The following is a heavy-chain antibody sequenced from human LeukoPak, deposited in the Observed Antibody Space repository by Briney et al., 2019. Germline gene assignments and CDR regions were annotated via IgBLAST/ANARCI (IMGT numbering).Heavy chain of an antibody. CDR2: ISAYNGNT. V-gene: IGHV1-18*04. D-gene: IGHD4-17*01. J-gene: IGHJ4*02. CDR3: ARDPTVTGEVDY. CDR1: GYTFTSYG. Sequence: ASVKVSCKASGYTFTSYGISWVRQAPGQGLEWMGWISAYNGNTNYAQKLQGRVTMTTDTSTSTAYMELRSLRSDDTALYYCARDPTVTGEVDYWGQGTLVTVSS.